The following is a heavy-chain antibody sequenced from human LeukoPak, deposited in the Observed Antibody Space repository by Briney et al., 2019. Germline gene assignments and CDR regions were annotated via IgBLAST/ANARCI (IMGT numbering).Heavy chain of an antibody. J-gene: IGHJ4*02. Sequence: SETLSLTCTVSGGSISSSSYYWGWIRQPPGKGLEWIGSIYYSGSTYYNPSLKSRVTISVGTSKNQFSLKLNSVTAADTAVYYCARGGSAANRTPLWGQGTLVTVSS. CDR2: IYYSGST. CDR1: GGSISSSSYY. V-gene: IGHV4-39*01. CDR3: ARGGSAANRTPL. D-gene: IGHD4-23*01.